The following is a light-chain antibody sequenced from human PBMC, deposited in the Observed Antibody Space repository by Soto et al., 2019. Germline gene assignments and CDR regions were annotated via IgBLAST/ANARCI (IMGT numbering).Light chain of an antibody. CDR2: TVS. CDR1: QSLLDSDSGNSY. Sequence: DIVMTQTPLSLHVTSGDPAAISFRFSQSLLDSDSGNSYLDWYLQKPGQSPQLLIYTVSYRASGVPDRFSGSGSGTDFTLKISRVEAEDVGVYYCMQRIESPLTFGGGTKVDI. CDR3: MQRIESPLT. V-gene: IGKV2-40*01. J-gene: IGKJ4*01.